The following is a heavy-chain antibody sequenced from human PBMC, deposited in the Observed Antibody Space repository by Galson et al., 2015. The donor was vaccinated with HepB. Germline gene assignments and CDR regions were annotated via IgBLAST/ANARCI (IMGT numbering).Heavy chain of an antibody. CDR3: AKSVGDLYGAFDM. Sequence: SLRLSCAASGFTFSRYALNWVRQAPGRGLEWVSSIGGSGGSTFYADSVKGRFAISRDNSKNTLYLQMHSLRAEDTAVYYCAKSVGDLYGAFDMWRQGTMVTVSS. V-gene: IGHV3-23*01. D-gene: IGHD3-10*01. J-gene: IGHJ3*02. CDR2: IGGSGGST. CDR1: GFTFSRYA.